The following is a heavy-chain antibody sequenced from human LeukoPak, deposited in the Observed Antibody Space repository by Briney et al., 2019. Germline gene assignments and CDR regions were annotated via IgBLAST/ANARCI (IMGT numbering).Heavy chain of an antibody. V-gene: IGHV3-74*01. CDR3: ARDLNLYYDFWSGYTIGY. D-gene: IGHD3-3*01. CDR1: GFTFSGYW. J-gene: IGHJ4*02. CDR2: INSDGSST. Sequence: GGSLRLSCAASGFTFSGYWMHWVRHAPGKGLVWVSRINSDGSSTSYADSVKGRFTISRDNAENTLYLQMNSLRAEDTAVYYCARDLNLYYDFWSGYTIGYWGQGTLVTVSS.